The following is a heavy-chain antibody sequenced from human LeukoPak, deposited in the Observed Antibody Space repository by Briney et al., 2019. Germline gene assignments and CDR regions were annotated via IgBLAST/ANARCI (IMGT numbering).Heavy chain of an antibody. Sequence: GRSLRLSCAASGFTFSSYAMHWVRQAPGKGLEWVAVISYDGSNKYYADSVKGRFTISRGNSKNTLYLQMNSLRAEDTAVYYCARDWYYGDYPNLDYWGQGTLVTVSS. J-gene: IGHJ4*02. CDR1: GFTFSSYA. V-gene: IGHV3-30-3*01. D-gene: IGHD4-17*01. CDR2: ISYDGSNK. CDR3: ARDWYYGDYPNLDY.